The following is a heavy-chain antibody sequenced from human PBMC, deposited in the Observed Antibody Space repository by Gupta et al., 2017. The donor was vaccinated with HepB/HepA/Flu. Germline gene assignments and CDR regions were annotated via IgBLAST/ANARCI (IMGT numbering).Heavy chain of an antibody. J-gene: IGHJ4*01. CDR3: GRYAFGERDY. Sequence: EAQVEESGGGVVQPGGSLRHSCAASECTFSNYWMHWFRQAPGKRLVWVSRINSDGSRIDYADSVHGRFTISRDNAKTTLYLQMSILRAEDTAGYYCGRYAFGERDYWGHVFLVTVSS. CDR1: ECTFSNYW. CDR2: INSDGSRI. V-gene: IGHV3-74*01. D-gene: IGHD3-10*01.